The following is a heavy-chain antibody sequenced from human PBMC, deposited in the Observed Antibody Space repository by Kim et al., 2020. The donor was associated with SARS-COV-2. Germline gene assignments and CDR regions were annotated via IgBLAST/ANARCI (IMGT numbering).Heavy chain of an antibody. Sequence: SETLSLTCTVSGDSLSTYYWSWIRQPPGKGLEWIGYIHYSGSSNYNPYLKGRVTISSDTSKNQFSLKLTSVTAADTAVYYCARDRPNWPVGICDSPYYY. CDR3: ARDRPNWPVGICDSPYYY. CDR1: GDSLSTYY. V-gene: IGHV4-59*13. J-gene: IGHJ6*01. D-gene: IGHD1-20*01. CDR2: IHYSGSS.